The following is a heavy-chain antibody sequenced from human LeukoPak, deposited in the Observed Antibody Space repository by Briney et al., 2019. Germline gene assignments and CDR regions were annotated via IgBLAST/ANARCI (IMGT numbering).Heavy chain of an antibody. D-gene: IGHD1-1*01. CDR3: ARDSPGTTASDY. Sequence: GGSLRLPCAASGFTFDTYRMNWVRQAPGKGLEWVSSISASGSYIYYADSLKGRFTISRDNAKNSLFLQMNSLRAEDTAVYYCARDSPGTTASDYWGQGTLVTVSS. V-gene: IGHV3-21*01. J-gene: IGHJ4*02. CDR1: GFTFDTYR. CDR2: ISASGSYI.